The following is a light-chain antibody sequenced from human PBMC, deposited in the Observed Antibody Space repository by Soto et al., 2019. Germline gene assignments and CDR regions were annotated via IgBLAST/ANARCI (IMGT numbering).Light chain of an antibody. Sequence: DIQMTQSPSTLSASVGDRVTITCRASQSISAWLAWYQQKPWEAPKLLIYKASSLESGVPSRFSGSGSGTEFTLTISSLQPEDFATYYCQQHGQWPITFGQGTRLE. V-gene: IGKV1-5*03. J-gene: IGKJ5*01. CDR3: QQHGQWPIT. CDR2: KAS. CDR1: QSISAW.